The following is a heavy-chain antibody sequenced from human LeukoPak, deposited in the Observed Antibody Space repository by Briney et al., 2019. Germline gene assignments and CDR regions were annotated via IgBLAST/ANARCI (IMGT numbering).Heavy chain of an antibody. CDR3: AKGHSSSWGFDY. CDR1: GFTFSSYG. D-gene: IGHD6-13*01. CDR2: ISGSGGST. V-gene: IGHV3-23*01. Sequence: PGGSLRLSCAASGFTFSSYGMSWVRQAPGKGLEWVSAISGSGGSTYYADSVKGRFTISRDNSKNTLYLQMNSLRAEDTAVYYCAKGHSSSWGFDYWGQGTLVTVSS. J-gene: IGHJ4*02.